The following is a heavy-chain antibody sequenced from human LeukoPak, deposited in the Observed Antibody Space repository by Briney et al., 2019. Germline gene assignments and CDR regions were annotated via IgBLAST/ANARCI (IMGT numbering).Heavy chain of an antibody. CDR3: ARVGIYCGGDCYTPRYYYYGMDV. CDR2: ISSSGSTI. V-gene: IGHV3-48*03. CDR1: GFTFSSYE. J-gene: IGHJ6*02. D-gene: IGHD2-21*02. Sequence: GGSLRLSCAASGFTFSSYEMNWVRQAPGKGLEWVSYISSSGSTIYYADSVKGRFSISTDNTKNSLYLQMNSLRAEDTAVYYCARVGIYCGGDCYTPRYYYYGMDVWGQGTTVTVSS.